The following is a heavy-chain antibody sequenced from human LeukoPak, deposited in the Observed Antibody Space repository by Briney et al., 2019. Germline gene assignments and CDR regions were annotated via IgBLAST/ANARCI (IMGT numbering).Heavy chain of an antibody. D-gene: IGHD3-3*01. V-gene: IGHV3-49*04. Sequence: GGSLRLSCTASGFTFGDYAMSWVRQAPGKGLERVGFIRSKAYGGTTEYAASVKGRFTVSRDDSKSIAYLQMNSLKTEDTAVYYCAKHIYGVVSIQQWGRGTLVTVSS. CDR3: AKHIYGVVSIQQ. J-gene: IGHJ1*01. CDR2: IRSKAYGGTT. CDR1: GFTFGDYA.